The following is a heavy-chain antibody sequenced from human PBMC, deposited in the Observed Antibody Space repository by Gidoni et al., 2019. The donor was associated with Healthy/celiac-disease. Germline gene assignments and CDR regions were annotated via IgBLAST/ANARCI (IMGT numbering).Heavy chain of an antibody. J-gene: IGHJ6*02. Sequence: QVQLVQSGAGVKKPGSSVKVSCQASGGSFSSYAISWVRQAPGQGLEWMGGIIPIFGTANYAQKFQGRVTITADESTSTAYMELSSLRSEDTAVYYCARVYDAYCSSTSCYNDYYGMDVWGQGTTVTVSS. V-gene: IGHV1-69*01. CDR2: IIPIFGTA. CDR1: GGSFSSYA. CDR3: ARVYDAYCSSTSCYNDYYGMDV. D-gene: IGHD2-2*02.